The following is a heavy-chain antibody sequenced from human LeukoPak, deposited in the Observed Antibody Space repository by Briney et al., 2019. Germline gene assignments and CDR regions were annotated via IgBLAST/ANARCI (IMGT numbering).Heavy chain of an antibody. V-gene: IGHV3-53*01. J-gene: IGHJ4*02. CDR1: GFIVSSNY. CDR3: ASSSSWYRGGIDY. Sequence: GGSLRLSCAASGFIVSSNYMSWVRQAPGKGLEWVSVIYSGGSTYYADSVKGRFTISRDNSKNTLYLQMNSLRAEDTAVYYCASSSSWYRGGIDYWGQGTLVTVSS. CDR2: IYSGGST. D-gene: IGHD6-13*01.